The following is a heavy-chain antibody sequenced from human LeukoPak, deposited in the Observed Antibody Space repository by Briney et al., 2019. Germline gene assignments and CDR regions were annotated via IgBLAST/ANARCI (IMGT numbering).Heavy chain of an antibody. Sequence: PGGSLRLSCAASGFTFSSYAMHWVRQAPGKGLEWVAVISYDGSNKYYADSVKGRFTISRDNSKNTLYLQMNSLRAEDTAVYYCAREQDIVVVPAAILMYRGQGTLVTVSS. V-gene: IGHV3-30-3*01. CDR3: AREQDIVVVPAAILMY. CDR2: ISYDGSNK. CDR1: GFTFSSYA. J-gene: IGHJ4*02. D-gene: IGHD2-2*01.